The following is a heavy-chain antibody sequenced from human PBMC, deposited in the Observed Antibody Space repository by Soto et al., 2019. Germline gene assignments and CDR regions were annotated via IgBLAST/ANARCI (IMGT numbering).Heavy chain of an antibody. D-gene: IGHD3-3*01. CDR3: ARSLVHYYDFWSGRSQNFDY. CDR1: GYTFTSYA. CDR2: INAGNGNT. J-gene: IGHJ4*02. Sequence: GASVKVSCKASGYTFTSYAMHWVRQAPGQRLEWMGWINAGNGNTKYSQKFQGRVTITRDTSASTAYMELSSLRSEDTAVYYCARSLVHYYDFWSGRSQNFDYWGQGTLVTVSS. V-gene: IGHV1-3*01.